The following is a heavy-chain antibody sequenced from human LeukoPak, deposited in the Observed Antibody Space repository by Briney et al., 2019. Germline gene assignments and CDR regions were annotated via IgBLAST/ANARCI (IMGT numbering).Heavy chain of an antibody. V-gene: IGHV1-24*01. Sequence: GASVKVSCKVSGYTLTELSMHWVRQAPGKGLEWMGGFDPEDGETIYAQKFQGRVTMTRDTSTSTVYMELSSLRSEDTAVYYCAREIVVVPAAMDYWGQGTLVTVSS. D-gene: IGHD2-2*01. CDR1: GYTLTELS. CDR2: FDPEDGET. CDR3: AREIVVVPAAMDY. J-gene: IGHJ4*02.